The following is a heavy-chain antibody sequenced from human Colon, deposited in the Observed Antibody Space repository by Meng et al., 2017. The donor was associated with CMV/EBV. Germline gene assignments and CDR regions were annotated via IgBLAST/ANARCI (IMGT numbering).Heavy chain of an antibody. J-gene: IGHJ4*02. CDR1: GGSISSDGSS. Sequence: CGVSGGSISSDGSSWGWIRQPPGKGLEWIGYIYPSGYTYYKPSLKGRVTISGDRSKNQFSLSLSSLTAADTAVYYCARRKFDSYFDNWGQGILVTVSS. CDR2: IYPSGYT. V-gene: IGHV4-30-2*01. CDR3: ARRKFDSYFDN.